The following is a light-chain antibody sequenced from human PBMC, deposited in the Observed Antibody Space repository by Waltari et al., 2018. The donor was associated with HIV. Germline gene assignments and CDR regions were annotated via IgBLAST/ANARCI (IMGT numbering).Light chain of an antibody. CDR2: DAS. J-gene: IGKJ2*01. CDR3: QQRSRWPPAYT. Sequence: EIVLTQSPATLSSSPGDRATLHCRASQSGSIYLEWYQQKPGQPPKLLIYDASTRPTAIPARFSGSGSGTDFTFTIISLEPEDFAVYYCQQRSRWPPAYTFGQGTKLEIK. V-gene: IGKV3-11*01. CDR1: QSGSIY.